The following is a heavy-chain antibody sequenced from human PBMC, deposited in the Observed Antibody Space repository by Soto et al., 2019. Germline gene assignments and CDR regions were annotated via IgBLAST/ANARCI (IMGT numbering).Heavy chain of an antibody. J-gene: IGHJ6*03. D-gene: IGHD2-15*01. CDR3: ARGDCVGGSCYSLAGSFYYYMDA. CDR2: INSDGSVA. CDR1: GFTFSNYW. V-gene: IGHV3-74*02. Sequence: EVHLVESGGGLVQPGGSLRLSCAASGFTFSNYWMYWVRQAPGKGLEWVSRINSDGSVASYADSVKGRLTISRDNVKNTLYLQMDSLRAEDTAVYYCARGDCVGGSCYSLAGSFYYYMDAWGKGTTVTVFS.